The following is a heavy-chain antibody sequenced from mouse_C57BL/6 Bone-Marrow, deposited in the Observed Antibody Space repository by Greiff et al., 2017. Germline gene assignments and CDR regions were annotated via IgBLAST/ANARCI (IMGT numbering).Heavy chain of an antibody. J-gene: IGHJ2*01. CDR2: INPSNGGT. Sequence: QVQLKQPGTELVKPGASVKLSCKASGYTFTSYWMYWVKQRPGQGLEWIGNINPSNGGTNYNEKFKSKATLTVDKSSSTAYMQLSSLTSEYSAVYYCARGDYYASYYFDYWGQGTTLTVSS. V-gene: IGHV1-53*01. D-gene: IGHD1-1*01. CDR3: ARGDYYASYYFDY. CDR1: GYTFTSYW.